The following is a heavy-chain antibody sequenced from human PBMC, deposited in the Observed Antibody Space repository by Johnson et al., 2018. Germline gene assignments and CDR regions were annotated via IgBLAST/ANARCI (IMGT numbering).Heavy chain of an antibody. V-gene: IGHV3-30*18. D-gene: IGHD6-19*01. Sequence: QVQLVESGGGVVQPGRSLRLSCAASGFTFSSYGMHWVRQAPGKGLEWVAVISYDGSNKYYADSVKGRFTISRDNSKNTLYLQMNSLRAEDTAVYYWAKDPSGWHYYYYYMDVWGKGTTVTVSS. J-gene: IGHJ6*03. CDR2: ISYDGSNK. CDR3: AKDPSGWHYYYYYMDV. CDR1: GFTFSSYG.